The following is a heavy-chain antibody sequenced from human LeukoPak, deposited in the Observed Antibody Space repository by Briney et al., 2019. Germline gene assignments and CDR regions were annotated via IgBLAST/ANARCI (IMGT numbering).Heavy chain of an antibody. J-gene: IGHJ4*02. V-gene: IGHV4-34*01. CDR2: INHSGST. CDR1: GGSFSGYY. Sequence: SETLSLTCAVYGGSFSGYYWSWIRQPPGKGLEWIGEINHSGSTNYNPSLKSRVSISVDTSKNQFSLKLSSVTAADTAVYYCARTSRGSCYYWGQGTLVTVSS. D-gene: IGHD2-15*01. CDR3: ARTSRGSCYY.